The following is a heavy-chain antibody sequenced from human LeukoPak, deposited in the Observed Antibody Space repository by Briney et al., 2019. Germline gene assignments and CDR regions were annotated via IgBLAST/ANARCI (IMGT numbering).Heavy chain of an antibody. Sequence: GGSLRLSCAAFRFTFSDYYMSWIRQAPGKGLEWVSYISTSGNTIYYADSVKGRFTISRDNAMNSLYLQMNSLRAEDTAVYYCARGRCGGDRYLPGGVDYYYYMDVWGKGTTVTVSS. D-gene: IGHD2-21*02. CDR1: RFTFSDYY. J-gene: IGHJ6*03. CDR2: ISTSGNTI. V-gene: IGHV3-11*04. CDR3: ARGRCGGDRYLPGGVDYYYYMDV.